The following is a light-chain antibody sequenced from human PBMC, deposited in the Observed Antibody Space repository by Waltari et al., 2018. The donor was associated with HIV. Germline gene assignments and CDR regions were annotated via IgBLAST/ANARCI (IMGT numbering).Light chain of an antibody. CDR3: TTWDDRLNALV. CDR2: SNN. J-gene: IGLJ3*02. Sequence: QSVLTQPPSASGTPGQTVTISCSGSRSNIGSNTVNCYQHLPGTAPKLLIYSNNVRPSGVPDRFSGFKSGTSASLAISGLQSQDEADYYCTTWDDRLNALVFGGGTEVTVL. V-gene: IGLV1-44*01. CDR1: RSNIGSNT.